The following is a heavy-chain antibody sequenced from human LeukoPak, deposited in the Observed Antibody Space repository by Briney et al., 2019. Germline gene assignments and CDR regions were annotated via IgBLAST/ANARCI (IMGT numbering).Heavy chain of an antibody. D-gene: IGHD1-26*01. Sequence: ASETLSLTCTVSGGSISSSGYYWGWIRQPPGKGLEGIVRMYYSQSTYYNPSLKSRVTISVDQSQNQLSLTPSSVTTPDTAVYYCARHGPTWSYGEIDYWGQGTLVTVSS. V-gene: IGHV4-39*01. CDR2: MYYSQST. CDR1: GGSISSSGYY. J-gene: IGHJ4*02. CDR3: ARHGPTWSYGEIDY.